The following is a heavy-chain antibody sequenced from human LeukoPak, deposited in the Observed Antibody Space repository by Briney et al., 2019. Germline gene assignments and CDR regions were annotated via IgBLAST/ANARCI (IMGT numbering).Heavy chain of an antibody. J-gene: IGHJ4*02. V-gene: IGHV1-18*01. CDR2: ISAYNGNT. CDR1: GYSFANYG. CDR3: AKDPPPYSSGWYLPGYYFDY. Sequence: ASVKVSCKASGYSFANYGISWVRQAPGQGLEWMGWISAYNGNTKYARKVLGRVTMTTDTSTTTAYMELRSLRSDDTAVYYCAKDPPPYSSGWYLPGYYFDYWGQGTLVTVSS. D-gene: IGHD6-19*01.